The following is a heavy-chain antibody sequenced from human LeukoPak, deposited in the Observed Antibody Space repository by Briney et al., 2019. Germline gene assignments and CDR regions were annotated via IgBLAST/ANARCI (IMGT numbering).Heavy chain of an antibody. CDR2: IIPIFGTA. J-gene: IGHJ5*02. CDR1: GGTFSSYA. V-gene: IGHV1-69*13. Sequence: SVKVSCKASGGTFSSYAISWVRQAPGQGLEWMGGIIPIFGTANYAQKFQGRVTITADESTSTAYMELSSLRPEDTAVYYCAREGNYYGSGSYYSWFDPWGQGTLVTVSS. D-gene: IGHD3-10*01. CDR3: AREGNYYGSGSYYSWFDP.